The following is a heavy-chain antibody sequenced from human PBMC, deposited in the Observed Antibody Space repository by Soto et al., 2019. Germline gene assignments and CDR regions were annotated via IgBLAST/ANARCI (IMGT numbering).Heavy chain of an antibody. CDR2: IIPIFGTA. Sequence: QVQLVQSGAEVKKPGSSVKVSCKASGGTFSSYAISWVRQTPGQGLEWMGGIIPIFGTANYEQKLQGRVTITADETTSTAYMELSSMRSEDTAVYYCARTTVTTRWFDPWGQGTLVTVSS. D-gene: IGHD4-17*01. CDR1: GGTFSSYA. V-gene: IGHV1-69*01. J-gene: IGHJ5*02. CDR3: ARTTVTTRWFDP.